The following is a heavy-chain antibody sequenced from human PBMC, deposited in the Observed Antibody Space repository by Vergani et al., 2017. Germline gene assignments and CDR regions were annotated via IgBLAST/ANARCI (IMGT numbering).Heavy chain of an antibody. D-gene: IGHD6-13*01. J-gene: IGHJ6*02. CDR1: GYTFTSYD. Sequence: QVQLVQSGAEVKKPGASVKVSCKASGYTFTSYDINWVRQATGQGLEWMGWMNPNSGNTGYAQKFQGRVTMTRNTSISTAYMEMSSLRSEDTAVYYCARDLSFSSSWPLYYYYGMDVWGQGTTVTVSS. V-gene: IGHV1-8*01. CDR2: MNPNSGNT. CDR3: ARDLSFSSSWPLYYYYGMDV.